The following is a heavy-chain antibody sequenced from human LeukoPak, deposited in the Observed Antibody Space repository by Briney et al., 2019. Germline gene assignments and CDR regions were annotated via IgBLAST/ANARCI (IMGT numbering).Heavy chain of an antibody. D-gene: IGHD5-12*01. J-gene: IGHJ4*02. Sequence: ASETLSLTCTVSGGSISSYYWSWVRQPPGKGLEWIGYIYYSWSTNYNPSLKSRVTISVDTSKNQFSLKLSSVTAADTAVYYCARAYSGYDYFFDYWGQGTLVTVSS. CDR3: ARAYSGYDYFFDY. CDR1: GGSISSYY. V-gene: IGHV4-59*01. CDR2: IYYSWST.